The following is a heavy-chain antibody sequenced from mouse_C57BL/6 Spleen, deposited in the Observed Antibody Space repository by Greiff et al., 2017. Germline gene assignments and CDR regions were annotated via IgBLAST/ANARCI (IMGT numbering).Heavy chain of an antibody. CDR3: SRKGSYDYCDD. J-gene: IGHJ1*03. D-gene: IGHD2-12*01. V-gene: IGHV1-15*01. CDR1: GYTFTDYE. Sequence: VQLQQSGAELVRPGASVTLSCKASGYTFTDYEMHWVKQTPVNGLEWIGAIDPETGGTAYNQKFKGKAILTADKSSSTAYMELRSLTSEDSAVYYCSRKGSYDYCDDWGKGTTVTVSS. CDR2: IDPETGGT.